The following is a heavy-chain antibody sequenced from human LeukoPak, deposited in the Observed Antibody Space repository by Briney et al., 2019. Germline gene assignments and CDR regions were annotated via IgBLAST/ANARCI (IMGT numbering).Heavy chain of an antibody. Sequence: ASVKVSCKASGYTFTSYAMHRVRQAPGQRLEWMGWINAGNGNTKYSQKFQGRVTITRDTSASTAYMELSSLRSEDTAVYYCARSILWFGDLSGMDVWGKGTTVTVSS. CDR3: ARSILWFGDLSGMDV. J-gene: IGHJ6*04. CDR2: INAGNGNT. CDR1: GYTFTSYA. V-gene: IGHV1-3*01. D-gene: IGHD3-10*01.